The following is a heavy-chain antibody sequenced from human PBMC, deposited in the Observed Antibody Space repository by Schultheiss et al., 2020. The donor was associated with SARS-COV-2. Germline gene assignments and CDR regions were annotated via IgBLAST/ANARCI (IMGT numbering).Heavy chain of an antibody. D-gene: IGHD2-21*02. CDR3: APTLVVVTGDAFDI. V-gene: IGHV2-5*08. Sequence: SGPTLVKPTQTLTVTCTFSGFSLSTSGMCVSWIRQPPGKALEWLALIYWDDDKRYSPSLKSRLTITKDTSKNQVVLTITNMDPVDTATYYCAPTLVVVTGDAFDIWGRGTMVTISS. CDR2: IYWDDDK. CDR1: GFSLSTSGMC. J-gene: IGHJ3*02.